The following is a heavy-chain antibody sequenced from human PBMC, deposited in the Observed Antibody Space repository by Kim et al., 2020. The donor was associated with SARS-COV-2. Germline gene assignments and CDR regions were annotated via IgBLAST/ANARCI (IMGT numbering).Heavy chain of an antibody. D-gene: IGHD6-6*01. CDR2: ISYDGSNK. J-gene: IGHJ4*02. V-gene: IGHV3-30*18. Sequence: GGSLRLSCAASGFTFSSYGMHWVRQAPGKGLEWVAVISYDGSNKYYADSVKGRFTISRDNSKNTLYLQMNSLRAEDTAVYYCAKGSYSSSSDFDYWGQGTLVTVSS. CDR3: AKGSYSSSSDFDY. CDR1: GFTFSSYG.